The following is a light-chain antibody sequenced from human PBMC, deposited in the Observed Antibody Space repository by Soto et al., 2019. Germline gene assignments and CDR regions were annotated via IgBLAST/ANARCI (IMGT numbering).Light chain of an antibody. CDR1: QSVSNNY. CDR2: GAS. V-gene: IGKV3-20*01. J-gene: IGKJ1*01. Sequence: EIVLPQSPGTLSLSPGERATLSCRASQSVSNNYLAWYQQKPGQAPRLLIYGASNRATGIPDRISGSGSGTDFPLTISRLEPEDFAVDDCQQYGSSGTFGQGTKVDIK. CDR3: QQYGSSGT.